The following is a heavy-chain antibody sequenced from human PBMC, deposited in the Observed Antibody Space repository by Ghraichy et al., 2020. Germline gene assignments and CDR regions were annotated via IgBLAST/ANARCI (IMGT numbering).Heavy chain of an antibody. CDR2: ISSSSSYI. Sequence: GGSLRLSCAASGFTFSSYSMNWVRQAPGKGLEWVSSISSSSSYIYYADSVKGRFTISRDNAKNSLYLQMNSLRAEDTAVYYCARDHRVGATGYGMDVWGQGTTVTVSS. V-gene: IGHV3-21*01. CDR3: ARDHRVGATGYGMDV. D-gene: IGHD1-26*01. CDR1: GFTFSSYS. J-gene: IGHJ6*02.